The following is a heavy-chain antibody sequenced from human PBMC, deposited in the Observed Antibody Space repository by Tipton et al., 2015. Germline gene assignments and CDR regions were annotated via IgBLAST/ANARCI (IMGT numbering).Heavy chain of an antibody. J-gene: IGHJ5*02. CDR2: INHSGYT. Sequence: TLSLTCAVYGGSFSGYYWNWIRQPPGKGLEWIGEINHSGYTNYNPSLKSRVTISVDTSKNQFSLKLSSVTAADTAVYYCARHASIEVGPAAIPNWFDPWGQGTLVIVSS. D-gene: IGHD2-2*02. CDR1: GGSFSGYY. CDR3: ARHASIEVGPAAIPNWFDP. V-gene: IGHV4-34*01.